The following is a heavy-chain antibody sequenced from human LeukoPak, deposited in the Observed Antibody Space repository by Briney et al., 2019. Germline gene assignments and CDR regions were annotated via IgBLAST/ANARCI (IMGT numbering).Heavy chain of an antibody. V-gene: IGHV1-2*02. Sequence: GASVKVSCKASGYTFNVYHMHWVRQAPGQGLEWMGWINPNSGDTNFAQKFQGRVTMTRDTSISTVYMELSRLTSDDTAVYYCARADWGMLEYWGQGTLVTVSS. D-gene: IGHD7-27*01. CDR3: ARADWGMLEY. CDR1: GYTFNVYH. CDR2: INPNSGDT. J-gene: IGHJ4*02.